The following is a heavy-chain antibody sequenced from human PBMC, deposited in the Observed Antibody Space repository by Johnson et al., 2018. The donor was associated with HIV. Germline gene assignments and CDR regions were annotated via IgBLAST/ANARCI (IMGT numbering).Heavy chain of an antibody. CDR3: ARVRRRWLGLDAFDI. Sequence: VQLVESGGGVVQPGRSLRLSCAASGFTFSSYGMHWVRQAPGTGLEWVSGISWNSCSIGYADSVKGRFTISRDNAKNSLNLQMSSLRAEDKAVYYCARVRRRWLGLDAFDIWGQGTMVTVAS. D-gene: IGHD5-24*01. CDR1: GFTFSSYG. V-gene: IGHV3-9*01. J-gene: IGHJ3*02. CDR2: ISWNSCSI.